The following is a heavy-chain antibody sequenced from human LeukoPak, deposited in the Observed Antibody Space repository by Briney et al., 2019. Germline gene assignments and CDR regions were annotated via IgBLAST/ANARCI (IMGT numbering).Heavy chain of an antibody. D-gene: IGHD5-12*01. CDR3: ARGGESGYDYLDY. CDR2: IYYRGDT. V-gene: IGHV4-59*08. CDR1: GGSISTYY. Sequence: SETLSLTCTVSGGSISTYYWSWIRQPPGKGLEWIGYIYYRGDTKYNPSLKSRVTISVDTTKNQFSLKLSSVTAADTAVYYCARGGESGYDYLDYWGQGTLVTVSS. J-gene: IGHJ4*02.